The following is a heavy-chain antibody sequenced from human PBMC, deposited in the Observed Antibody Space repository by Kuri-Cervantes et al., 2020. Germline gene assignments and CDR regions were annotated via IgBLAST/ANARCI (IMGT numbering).Heavy chain of an antibody. J-gene: IGHJ4*02. CDR2: ISSGSSAI. CDR1: GFTFSDYY. D-gene: IGHD3-22*01. Sequence: GGSLRLSCAASGFTFSDYYMGWIRQAPGKGLEWLSYISSGSSAIYYADSVKGRLTISRDNAKNSLYLQMNSLRDEDTAVYYCARARGYYDSPIDYWGQGTLVTVSS. V-gene: IGHV3-11*04. CDR3: ARARGYYDSPIDY.